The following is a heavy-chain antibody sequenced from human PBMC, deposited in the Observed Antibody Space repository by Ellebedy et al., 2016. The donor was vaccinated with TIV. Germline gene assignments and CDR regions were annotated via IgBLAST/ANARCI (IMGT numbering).Heavy chain of an antibody. V-gene: IGHV3-23*01. CDR2: ISNSGDTT. J-gene: IGHJ4*02. CDR3: AKLAGVHPWYFDY. D-gene: IGHD2-15*01. Sequence: GESLKISCAASGFTFSCCAMSWVRQTPGKGLEWVSVISNSGDTTYYADSVKGRFTISRDNSKTTLSLQMNSLRAEDTAVYYCAKLAGVHPWYFDYWGQGTLVTVSS. CDR1: GFTFSCCA.